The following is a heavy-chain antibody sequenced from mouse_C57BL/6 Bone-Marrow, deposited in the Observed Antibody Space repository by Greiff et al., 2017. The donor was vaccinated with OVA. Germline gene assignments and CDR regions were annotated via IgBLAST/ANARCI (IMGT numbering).Heavy chain of an antibody. J-gene: IGHJ4*01. V-gene: IGHV5-9-1*02. CDR3: TRESTMITTAYYYAMDY. CDR2: ISSGGDYI. Sequence: EVMLVESGEGLVKPGGSLKLSCAASGFTFSSYAMSWVRQTPEKRLEWVAYISSGGDYIYYADTVKGRFTISRDNARNTLYLQMSSLKSEDTAMYYCTRESTMITTAYYYAMDYWGQGTSVTVSS. D-gene: IGHD2-4*01. CDR1: GFTFSSYA.